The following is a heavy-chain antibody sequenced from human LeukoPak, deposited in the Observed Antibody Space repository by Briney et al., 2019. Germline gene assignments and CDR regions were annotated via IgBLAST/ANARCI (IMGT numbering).Heavy chain of an antibody. V-gene: IGHV3-23*01. D-gene: IGHD6-13*01. CDR2: ISGSGGST. Sequence: GGSLRLSCAASGFTFSSYAMSWVRQAPGKGLEWVSAISGSGGSTYYADSVKGRFTISRDNSKNTLYLQMNSLRAGDTAVYYCAKASSSWFDYYYGMDVWGQGTTVTVSS. CDR1: GFTFSSYA. CDR3: AKASSSWFDYYYGMDV. J-gene: IGHJ6*02.